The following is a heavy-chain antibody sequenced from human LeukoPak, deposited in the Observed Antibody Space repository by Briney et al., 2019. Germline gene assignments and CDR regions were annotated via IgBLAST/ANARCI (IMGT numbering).Heavy chain of an antibody. CDR2: IYNSGST. D-gene: IGHD4-17*01. CDR3: ARQITTMATTGDAFDI. Sequence: PSETLSLTCTVSGGSISSYYWSWIRQPAGKGLEWIGHIYNSGSTNYNPSLKSRVTMSVDTSKNQFSLKLSSVTAADTAVYYCARQITTMATTGDAFDIWGQGTMVTVSS. J-gene: IGHJ3*02. V-gene: IGHV4-4*07. CDR1: GGSISSYY.